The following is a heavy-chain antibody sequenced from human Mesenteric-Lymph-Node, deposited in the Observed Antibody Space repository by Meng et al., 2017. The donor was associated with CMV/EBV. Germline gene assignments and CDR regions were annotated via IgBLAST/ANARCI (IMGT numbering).Heavy chain of an antibody. CDR1: GGSIISSSYY. J-gene: IGHJ6*02. D-gene: IGHD2-2*02. V-gene: IGHV4-39*07. Sequence: SETLSLTCTVPGGSIISSSYYWGWIRQPPGKGLEWIGSIYYSGSTYYNPSLKSRVTISVDTSKNQFSLKLSSVTAADKAVYYCAREEGEYCSSTSCYNPTYYYYGMDVWGQGTTVTVSS. CDR3: AREEGEYCSSTSCYNPTYYYYGMDV. CDR2: IYYSGST.